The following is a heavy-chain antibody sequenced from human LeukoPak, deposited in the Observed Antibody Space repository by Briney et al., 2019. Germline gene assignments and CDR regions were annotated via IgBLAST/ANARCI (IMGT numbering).Heavy chain of an antibody. J-gene: IGHJ5*02. Sequence: GSLRLSCAASGVTFSDYAMSWIRQPPGKGLEWIGEINHSGSTNYNPSLKSRVTISVDTSKNQFSLKLSSVTAADTAVYYCARQTYDFWSGYPNWFDPWGQGTLVTVSS. CDR3: ARQTYDFWSGYPNWFDP. CDR1: GVTFSDYA. CDR2: INHSGST. D-gene: IGHD3-3*01. V-gene: IGHV4-34*01.